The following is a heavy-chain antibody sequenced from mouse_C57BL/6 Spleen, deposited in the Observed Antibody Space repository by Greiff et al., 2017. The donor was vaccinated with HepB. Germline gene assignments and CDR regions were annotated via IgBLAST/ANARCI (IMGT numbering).Heavy chain of an antibody. J-gene: IGHJ1*03. CDR3: ARRGGITTVVASSYWYFDV. CDR2: IDPSDSYT. Sequence: QVQLQQPGAELVMPGASVKLSCKASGYTFTSYWMHWVKQRPGQGLEWIGEIDPSDSYTNYNQKFKGKSTLTVDKSSSTAYMQLRSLTSEDSAVYYWARRGGITTVVASSYWYFDVWGTGTTVTVSS. CDR1: GYTFTSYW. D-gene: IGHD1-1*01. V-gene: IGHV1-69*01.